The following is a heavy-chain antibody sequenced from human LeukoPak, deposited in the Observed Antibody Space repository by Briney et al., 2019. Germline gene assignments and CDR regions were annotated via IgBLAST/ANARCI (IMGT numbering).Heavy chain of an antibody. V-gene: IGHV1-69*13. CDR1: GGTFSSYA. Sequence: ASVKVSCKASGGTFSSYAISWVRQAPGQGLEWMGGIIPIFGTANYAQKFQGRVTITADESTSTAYMELSSLRSEDTAVYFCARDREGASSWDCWGQGTLVTVSS. J-gene: IGHJ4*02. CDR3: ARDREGASSWDC. CDR2: IIPIFGTA. D-gene: IGHD6-13*01.